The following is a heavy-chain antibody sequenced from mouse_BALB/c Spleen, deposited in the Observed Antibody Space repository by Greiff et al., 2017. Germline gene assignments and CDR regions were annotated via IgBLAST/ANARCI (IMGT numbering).Heavy chain of an antibody. CDR3: ARAKGHYRYEGAY. D-gene: IGHD2-14*01. V-gene: IGHV3-2*02. CDR1: GYSITSDYA. J-gene: IGHJ3*01. Sequence: DVQLQESGPGLVKPSQSLSLTCTVTGYSITSDYAWNWIRQFPGNKLEWMGYISYSGSTSYNPSLKSRISITRDTSKNQFFLQLNSVTTEDTATYYCARAKGHYRYEGAYWGQGTLVTVSA. CDR2: ISYSGST.